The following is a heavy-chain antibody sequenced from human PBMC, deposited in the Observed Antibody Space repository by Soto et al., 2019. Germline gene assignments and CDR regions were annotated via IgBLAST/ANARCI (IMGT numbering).Heavy chain of an antibody. J-gene: IGHJ6*02. CDR3: ARVVAARPNYYYYGMDV. Sequence: GESLKVSCKGSGYRITSYWIGWVRKMTGKGLEWMGIIYPGDSDTRYSPSFQGQVTISADKSISTAYLQWSSLKASDTAMYYCARVVAARPNYYYYGMDVWGQGTTVTV. CDR1: GYRITSYW. CDR2: IYPGDSDT. V-gene: IGHV5-51*01. D-gene: IGHD6-6*01.